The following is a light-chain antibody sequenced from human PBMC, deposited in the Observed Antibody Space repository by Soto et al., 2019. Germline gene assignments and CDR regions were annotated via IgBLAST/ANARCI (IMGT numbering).Light chain of an antibody. J-gene: IGLJ2*01. CDR1: SSDVGGYNY. CDR3: CSYAGSYTLGV. V-gene: IGLV2-11*01. Sequence: QSALTQPRSVSGSPGQSVTISCTGTSSDVGGYNYVSWYQQHPGKAPKLVIYDVSKRPSGVPDRFSGSKSGNTASLTISGLQADDEADYYCCSYAGSYTLGVFGGGTQLTVL. CDR2: DVS.